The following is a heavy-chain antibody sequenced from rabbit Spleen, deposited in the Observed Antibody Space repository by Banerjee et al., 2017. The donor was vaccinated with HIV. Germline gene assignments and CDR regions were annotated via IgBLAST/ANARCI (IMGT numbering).Heavy chain of an antibody. CDR1: GFSFSSNYY. V-gene: IGHV1S43*01. CDR3: VRGASSSGYYSL. D-gene: IGHD1-1*01. CDR2: IDPLFGTT. J-gene: IGHJ4*01. Sequence: QEQLVESGGGLVKPGASLTLTCTASGFSFSSNYYMCWVRQAPGKGLEWTGYIDPLFGTTSYANWVNGRLTISSHNAQNTLYLQLNSLTAADTATYFCVRGASSSGYYSLWGQGTLVTVS.